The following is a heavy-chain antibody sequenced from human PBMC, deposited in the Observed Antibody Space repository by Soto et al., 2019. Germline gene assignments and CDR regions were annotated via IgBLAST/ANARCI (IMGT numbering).Heavy chain of an antibody. CDR3: SRGGHITVVTASFDF. Sequence: GASVKVSCKASENTFSSYYLHWVRQAPGQGLEWMGMIHPSGGGATYAQKFLGRVTMTRDTSTSTVFMELSSLRSEDTAIYYCSRGGHITVVTASFDFWGQGTLVTV. CDR2: IHPSGGGA. V-gene: IGHV1-46*03. J-gene: IGHJ4*02. D-gene: IGHD2-21*02. CDR1: ENTFSSYY.